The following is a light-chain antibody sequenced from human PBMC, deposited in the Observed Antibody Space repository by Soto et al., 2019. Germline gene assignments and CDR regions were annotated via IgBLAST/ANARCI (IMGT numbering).Light chain of an antibody. J-gene: IGLJ1*01. CDR2: EVS. Sequence: ARTQPPSASGSPGQSVTISCTGTSSDVGGYNYVSWYQQHPGKAPKLMIYEVSKRPSGVPDRFSGSKSGNTASLTVSGLQADDEADYYCSSYAGSNNSLYVFGTGTKVTVL. CDR1: SSDVGGYNY. CDR3: SSYAGSNNSLYV. V-gene: IGLV2-8*01.